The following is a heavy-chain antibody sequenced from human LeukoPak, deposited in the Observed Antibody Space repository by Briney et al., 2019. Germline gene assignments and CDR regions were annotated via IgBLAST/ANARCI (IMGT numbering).Heavy chain of an antibody. V-gene: IGHV1-2*02. Sequence: ASVKVSCKASGYTFTGYYMHWVRQAPGQGLEWMGWINPNSGGTNYAQKFQGRVTMTRDTSISTAYMELSSLRSEDTAVYYCARIREWELLGAFDYWGQGTLVTVSS. CDR2: INPNSGGT. CDR1: GYTFTGYY. D-gene: IGHD1-26*01. CDR3: ARIREWELLGAFDY. J-gene: IGHJ4*02.